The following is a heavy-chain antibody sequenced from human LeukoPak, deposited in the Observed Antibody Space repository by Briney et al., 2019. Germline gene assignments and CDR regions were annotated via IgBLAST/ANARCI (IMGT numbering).Heavy chain of an antibody. D-gene: IGHD2-15*01. CDR3: AREAVGGGSSPFDP. V-gene: IGHV4-4*07. CDR2: IYTSGST. J-gene: IGHJ5*02. Sequence: SETLSLTCTVSGGSISSYYWSWIRQPAGKGLEWIGRIYTSGSTNYNPSLKSRVTMSVDTSKNQFSLKLSSVTAADTAVYYCAREAVGGGSSPFDPWGQGTLVTVSS. CDR1: GGSISSYY.